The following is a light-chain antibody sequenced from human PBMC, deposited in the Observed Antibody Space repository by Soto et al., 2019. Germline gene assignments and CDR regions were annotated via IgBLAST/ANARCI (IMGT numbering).Light chain of an antibody. V-gene: IGLV1-47*01. CDR2: RNN. Sequence: QSVLTQPPSASGTPGQRVTISCSGGNSNIGSNYIYWYQHLPGTAPKLLIYRNNQRPSGVPDRFSGSKSGTSASLAVSGLRSEDEADYYCATWDDSLSGWVFGGGTQLTVL. J-gene: IGLJ3*02. CDR1: NSNIGSNY. CDR3: ATWDDSLSGWV.